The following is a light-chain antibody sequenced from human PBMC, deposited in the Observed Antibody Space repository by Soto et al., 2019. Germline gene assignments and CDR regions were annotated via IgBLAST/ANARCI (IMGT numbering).Light chain of an antibody. J-gene: IGKJ1*01. CDR1: QSISSY. CDR2: AAS. CDR3: QQSYSTPRT. V-gene: IGKV1-39*01. Sequence: DIQMTQSPSSLSASVGDRVTITCRAGQSISSYLNWYQQKPGKAPKLLIYAASSLQSGAPSRFSGSGSGTDFTLTTSSLQPEDFATYYCQQSYSTPRTVGQGTKVDSK.